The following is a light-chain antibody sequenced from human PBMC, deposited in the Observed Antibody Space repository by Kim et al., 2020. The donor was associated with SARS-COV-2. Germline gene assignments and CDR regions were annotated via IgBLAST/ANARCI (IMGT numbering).Light chain of an antibody. V-gene: IGLV3-1*01. CDR2: QDS. J-gene: IGLJ3*02. Sequence: SYELTQPPSVSVSPGQTASITCSGDKLGDKYACWYQQKPGQSPVLVIYQDSKRPSGIPERFSGSNSGNTATLTISGTQAMDEAVYYCQAWDSSTFRVFGGGTQLTVL. CDR3: QAWDSSTFRV. CDR1: KLGDKY.